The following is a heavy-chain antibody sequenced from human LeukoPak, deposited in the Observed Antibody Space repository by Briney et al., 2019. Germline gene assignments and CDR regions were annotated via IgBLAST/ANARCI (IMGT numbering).Heavy chain of an antibody. D-gene: IGHD5-12*01. CDR3: AKGGYTSHYDY. Sequence: GGSLRLSCAASGFTFSSYAMTWVRQAPGKWLQWVSTIRATAGTTYYTDSVKGPFTISTDNSKNTVFLQMNSLRAEGTAVYYCAKGGYTSHYDYWGQGILVTVSS. CDR1: GFTFSSYA. J-gene: IGHJ4*02. CDR2: IRATAGTT. V-gene: IGHV3-23*01.